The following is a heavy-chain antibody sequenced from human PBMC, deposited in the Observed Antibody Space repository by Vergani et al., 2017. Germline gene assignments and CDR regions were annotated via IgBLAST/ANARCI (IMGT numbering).Heavy chain of an antibody. V-gene: IGHV3-11*01. D-gene: IGHD6-6*01. CDR3: AGDSDQYSRSGWFDP. Sequence: VQLLESGGGLVQPGGSLRLSCAASGFTFSDYYMSWIRQAPGKGLEWVSYISSSCSTIYYADAVKGRFPISRDNAKNSLYLQMNSLRAEATAVYYCAGDSDQYSRSGWFDPWGQGTLVTVSS. CDR1: GFTFSDYY. CDR2: ISSSCSTI. J-gene: IGHJ5*02.